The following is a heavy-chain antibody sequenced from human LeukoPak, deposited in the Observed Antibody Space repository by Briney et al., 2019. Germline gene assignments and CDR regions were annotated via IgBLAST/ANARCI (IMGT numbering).Heavy chain of an antibody. CDR2: ISSSSSTI. CDR1: GFTFSSYS. V-gene: IGHV3-48*02. D-gene: IGHD3-22*01. CDR3: AKATGYYDSNGYYGFDY. J-gene: IGHJ4*01. Sequence: GGSLRLSCAASGFTFSSYSMNWVRQAPGKGLEWVSYISSSSSTIYYADSVKGRFTISRDNAKNSLYLQMNSLRDEDTAVYYCAKATGYYDSNGYYGFDYWGQGTLVTVSS.